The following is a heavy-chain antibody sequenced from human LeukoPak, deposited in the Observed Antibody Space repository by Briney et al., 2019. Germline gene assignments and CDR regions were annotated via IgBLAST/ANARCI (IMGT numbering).Heavy chain of an antibody. J-gene: IGHJ4*02. Sequence: PGGSLRLSCATSGFTFSTYSMYWVRQAPAKELEWVSYISTSSSTVYYADSVKGRFNISRDNAKNSLNLQMNSLRAEDTAVYYCARDERGRYSYGLGFDYWGQGTLVTVSS. CDR2: ISTSSSTV. D-gene: IGHD5-18*01. CDR1: GFTFSTYS. CDR3: ARDERGRYSYGLGFDY. V-gene: IGHV3-48*01.